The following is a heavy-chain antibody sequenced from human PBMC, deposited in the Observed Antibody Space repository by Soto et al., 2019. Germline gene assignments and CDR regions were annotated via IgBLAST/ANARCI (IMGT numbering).Heavy chain of an antibody. V-gene: IGHV4-30-4*01. Sequence: SKPLYIRSSFSGGSISSGYYYWSWIRQAPGKGRGWSGNIYDSGNTYYNPSLKSRLIISMDTSKNQFSLKVGSVNAAFTAVYYCASSAICGLDVGGKGT. CDR1: GGSISSGYYY. CDR2: IYDSGNT. CDR3: ASSAICGLDV. J-gene: IGHJ6*04. D-gene: IGHD3-9*01.